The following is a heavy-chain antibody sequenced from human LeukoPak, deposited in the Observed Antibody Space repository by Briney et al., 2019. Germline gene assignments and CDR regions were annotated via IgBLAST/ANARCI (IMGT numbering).Heavy chain of an antibody. CDR1: GGSISGNSYY. Sequence: SETLSLTCTVSGGSISGNSYYWGWIRQPPGKGLEWIVSMYYSGSTCYNPSLKSRVTVSVDTSKNQFSLKLSSVTSTDTAVYYCATIVGSTKVDDWGQGTLVTVSS. J-gene: IGHJ4*02. CDR2: MYYSGST. D-gene: IGHD1-26*01. V-gene: IGHV4-39*01. CDR3: ATIVGSTKVDD.